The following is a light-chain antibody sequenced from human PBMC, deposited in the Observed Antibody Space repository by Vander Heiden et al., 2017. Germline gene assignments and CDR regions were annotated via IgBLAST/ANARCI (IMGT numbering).Light chain of an antibody. Sequence: DIVMTQSPDSLAVSLGERATINCKSSQSVLYSSNNKNYLAWYQQKPGQPPKLLIYWASTRESGVPDRFSGSGSGTDFTLTISSLQAEDVAAYYCQQYDSIPWTFGQGTKVEIK. V-gene: IGKV4-1*01. J-gene: IGKJ1*01. CDR2: WAS. CDR3: QQYDSIPWT. CDR1: QSVLYSSNNKNY.